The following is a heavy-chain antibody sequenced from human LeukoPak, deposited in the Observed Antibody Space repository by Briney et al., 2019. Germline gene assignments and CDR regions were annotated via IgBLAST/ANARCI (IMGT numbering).Heavy chain of an antibody. V-gene: IGHV4-34*01. CDR3: ARARKWWELPRRGGLYFDY. D-gene: IGHD1-26*01. J-gene: IGHJ4*02. CDR1: GGSFSGYY. Sequence: SETLSLTCAVYGGSFSGYYWSWIRQPPGKGLEWIGEINHSGSTNNNPSLKSRVTISVDTSKNQFSLKLSSVTAADTAVYYCARARKWWELPRRGGLYFDYWGQGTLVTVSS. CDR2: INHSGST.